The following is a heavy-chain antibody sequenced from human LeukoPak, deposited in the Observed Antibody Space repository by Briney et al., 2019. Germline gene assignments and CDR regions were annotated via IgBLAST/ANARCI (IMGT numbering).Heavy chain of an antibody. D-gene: IGHD5-18*01. CDR1: GFTFSSYA. Sequence: PGRSLRLSCAASGFTFSSYAMHWVRQAPGRGLEWVAVISYDGTNKYYADSVKGRFTISRDTSKNTMYLQMNSLRAEDTAAYFCARDPGYSYGSAHFDYWGQGTLVTASS. V-gene: IGHV3-30-3*01. CDR2: ISYDGTNK. J-gene: IGHJ4*02. CDR3: ARDPGYSYGSAHFDY.